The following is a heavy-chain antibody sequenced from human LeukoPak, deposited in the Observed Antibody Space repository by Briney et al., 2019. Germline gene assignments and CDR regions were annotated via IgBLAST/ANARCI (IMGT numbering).Heavy chain of an antibody. Sequence: GASVKVSCKAFGYTFTSYDINWVRQATGQGLEWMGWMNPNSGDSGYAQKFQGRVTMTRNTTITTAYMELSSLRSEDTAVYYCARVCAKRDGFDIWGQGTMVTVSS. J-gene: IGHJ3*02. CDR2: MNPNSGDS. V-gene: IGHV1-8*01. D-gene: IGHD4/OR15-4a*01. CDR3: ARVCAKRDGFDI. CDR1: GYTFTSYD.